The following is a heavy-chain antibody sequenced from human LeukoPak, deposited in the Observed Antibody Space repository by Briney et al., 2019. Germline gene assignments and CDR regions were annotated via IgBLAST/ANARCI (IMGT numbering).Heavy chain of an antibody. CDR1: GFTFSSYS. CDR2: IRYDGSNK. CDR3: AIPRPLVVVPAADRSSRT. J-gene: IGHJ5*02. V-gene: IGHV3-30*02. Sequence: GGSLRLSCAASGFTFSSYSMTWVRQAPGKGLEWVAFIRYDGSNKYYADSVKGRFTISRDNSKNTLYLQMNSLRAEDTAVYYCAIPRPLVVVPAADRSSRTWGQGTLVTVSS. D-gene: IGHD2-2*01.